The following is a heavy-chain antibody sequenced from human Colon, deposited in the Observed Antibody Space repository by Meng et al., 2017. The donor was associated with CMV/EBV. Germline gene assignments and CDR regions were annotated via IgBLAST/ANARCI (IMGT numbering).Heavy chain of an antibody. CDR1: GFTFSSYA. V-gene: IGHV3-20*04. CDR2: INWNGGST. CDR3: AREKLPEGYCSSTSCYRTSYYYYYYGMDV. J-gene: IGHJ6*02. Sequence: GESLKISCAASGFTFSSYAMHWVRQAPGKGLEWVSGINWNGGSTGYADSVKGRFTISRDNAKNSLYLQMNSLRAEDTALYYCAREKLPEGYCSSTSCYRTSYYYYYYGMDVWGQGTTVTVSS. D-gene: IGHD2-2*01.